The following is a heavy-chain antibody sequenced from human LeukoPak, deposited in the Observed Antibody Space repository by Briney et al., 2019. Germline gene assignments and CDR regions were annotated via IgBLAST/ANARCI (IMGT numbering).Heavy chain of an antibody. Sequence: GRSLRLSCAASGFTFSSYGMHWVRRAPGKGLEWVAVIWYDGSNKYYADSVKGRFTISRDNSKNTLYLQMNSLRAEDTAVYYCARDPRGYCSGGSCYSGYFDYWGQGTLVTVSS. J-gene: IGHJ4*02. CDR2: IWYDGSNK. D-gene: IGHD2-15*01. CDR1: GFTFSSYG. CDR3: ARDPRGYCSGGSCYSGYFDY. V-gene: IGHV3-33*01.